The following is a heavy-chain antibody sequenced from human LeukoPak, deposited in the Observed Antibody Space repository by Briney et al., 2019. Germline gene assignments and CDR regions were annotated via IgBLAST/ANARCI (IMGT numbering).Heavy chain of an antibody. Sequence: SETLPLTCTVSGGSISGHYWTWIRQPPEKGLEWIGQIHYSGRPDYNPSLKSRVTISVDTSKNQLSLKVTSVTGADTAVYYCARFGVDYDMDVWGQGTTVTVSS. V-gene: IGHV4-59*11. CDR1: GGSISGHY. J-gene: IGHJ6*02. CDR2: IHYSGRP. CDR3: ARFGVDYDMDV. D-gene: IGHD3-16*01.